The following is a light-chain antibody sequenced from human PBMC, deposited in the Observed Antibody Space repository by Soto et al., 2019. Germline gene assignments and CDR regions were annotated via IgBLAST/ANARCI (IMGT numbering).Light chain of an antibody. CDR3: QKYDSAPEA. CDR1: QGISNS. CDR2: DAS. Sequence: DIPMNQSPSSLSASVGDRVTITCRASQGISNSLAWYQQEPGKVPKLLIYDASTLQSGVSSRFSGSESGTDFTLTISSQQPEDVATYYCQKYDSAPEAFGQGAKLEIK. V-gene: IGKV1-27*01. J-gene: IGKJ1*01.